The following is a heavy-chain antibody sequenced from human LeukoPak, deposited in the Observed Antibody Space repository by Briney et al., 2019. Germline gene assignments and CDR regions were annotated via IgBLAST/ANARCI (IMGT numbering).Heavy chain of an antibody. J-gene: IGHJ4*02. CDR1: GGSISSSSYY. CDR3: ARRHYEILSDYPS. CDR2: IYYSGST. V-gene: IGHV4-39*07. Sequence: PSETLSLTCTVSGGSISSSSYYWGWIRQPPGKGLEWIGSIYYSGSTYYNPSLKSRVTMSIDASKNQFSLNLSSVTAADTAVYYCARRHYEILSDYPSWGQGILVTISS. D-gene: IGHD3-9*01.